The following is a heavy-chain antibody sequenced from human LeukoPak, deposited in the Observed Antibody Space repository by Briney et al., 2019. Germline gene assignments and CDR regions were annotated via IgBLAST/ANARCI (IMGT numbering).Heavy chain of an antibody. CDR2: VYQGGTT. D-gene: IGHD5-12*01. V-gene: IGHV4-38-2*01. CDR3: ARGETIVADRREGDGFDI. CDR1: GYSISSDYY. J-gene: IGHJ3*02. Sequence: PSETLSLTCVVSGYSISSDYYWVWIRQPPGKGLEWIGNVYQGGTTYSNPSLKSRVTMSVDTSKNQFSLKVNSVTAADTAVYYCARGETIVADRREGDGFDIWGQGTLVTVSS.